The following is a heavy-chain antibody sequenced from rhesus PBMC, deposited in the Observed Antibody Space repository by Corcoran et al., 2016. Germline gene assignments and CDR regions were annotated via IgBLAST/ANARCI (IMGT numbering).Heavy chain of an antibody. J-gene: IGHJ2*01. D-gene: IGHD4-23*01. Sequence: QVQLQESGPGLVKPSETLSLTCAVSGGSISDSSRWRWIRQPPGKGLEWIGHIHGSGSSTNYNPSLKSRVTISKDTSKNQFSLELTSVTAADTAVYYCATLSTVYWYFDLWGPGTPITVSS. CDR3: ATLSTVYWYFDL. V-gene: IGHV4S10*01. CDR2: IHGSGSST. CDR1: GGSISDSSR.